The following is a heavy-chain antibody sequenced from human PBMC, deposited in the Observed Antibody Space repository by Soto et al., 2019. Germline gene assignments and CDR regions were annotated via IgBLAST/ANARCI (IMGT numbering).Heavy chain of an antibody. Sequence: GGSLRLSCAASGFTFSSYGMHWVRQAPGKGLEWVAVISYDGSNKYYADSVKGRFTISRDNSKNTLYLQMNSLRAEDTAVYYFAKDRGDTTGPDYWGQGNLVTVSS. V-gene: IGHV3-30*18. CDR1: GFTFSSYG. CDR3: AKDRGDTTGPDY. D-gene: IGHD1-1*01. CDR2: ISYDGSNK. J-gene: IGHJ4*02.